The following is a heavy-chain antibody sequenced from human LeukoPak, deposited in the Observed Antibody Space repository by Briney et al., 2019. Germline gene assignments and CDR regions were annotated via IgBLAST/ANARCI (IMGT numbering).Heavy chain of an antibody. CDR2: VLTSGTT. CDR3: ARVGYGGYGVLDH. D-gene: IGHD5-12*01. J-gene: IGHJ4*02. V-gene: IGHV4-61*02. CDR1: GGSINSGSYY. Sequence: SQTLSLTCTVSGGSINSGSYYWSWIRQPAGKGLEWIGRVLTSGTTNYNPSLKSRVSISADTSKNQFSLNLSSVTAADTAVYYCARVGYGGYGVLDHWGQGTLVTISS.